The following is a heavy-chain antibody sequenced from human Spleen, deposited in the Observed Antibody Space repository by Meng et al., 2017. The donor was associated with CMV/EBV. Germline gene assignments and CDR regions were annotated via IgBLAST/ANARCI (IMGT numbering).Heavy chain of an antibody. CDR1: GFTFSSYW. CDR3: ARGRGYSYGPHYYFDY. CDR2: IYYSGIT. Sequence: ESLKISCAASGFTFSSYWMTWVRQAPGKGLEWIGTIYYSGITDYNPSLKSRVTISVDTSKNQFSLKLNSVTAADTAVYYCARGRGYSYGPHYYFDYWGQGTLVTVSS. J-gene: IGHJ4*02. V-gene: IGHV4-39*07. D-gene: IGHD5-18*01.